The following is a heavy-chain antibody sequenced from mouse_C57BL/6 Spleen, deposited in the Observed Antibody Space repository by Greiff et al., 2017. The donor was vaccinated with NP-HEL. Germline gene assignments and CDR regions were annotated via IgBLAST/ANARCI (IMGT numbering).Heavy chain of an antibody. D-gene: IGHD1-1*01. CDR2: ISYDGSN. J-gene: IGHJ2*01. V-gene: IGHV3-6*01. Sequence: EVQVVESGPGLVKPSQSLSLTCSVTGYSITSGYYWNWIRQFPGNKLEWMGYISYDGSNNYNPSLKNRISITRDTSKNQFFLKLNSVTTEDTATYYCARSYYGSVYYFDYWGQGTTLTVSS. CDR3: ARSYYGSVYYFDY. CDR1: GYSITSGYY.